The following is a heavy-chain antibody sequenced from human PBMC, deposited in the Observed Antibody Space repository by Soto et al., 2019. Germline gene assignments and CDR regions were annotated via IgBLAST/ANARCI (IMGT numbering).Heavy chain of an antibody. CDR3: AGRYYYGSGTPASYFDY. CDR2: IYHSGST. Sequence: SETLSLTCAVSGGSISSSNWWSWVRQPPGKGLEWIGEIYHSGSTNYNPSLKSRVTISVDKSKNQFSLKLSSVTAADTAVYYCAGRYYYGSGTPASYFDYWGQGTLVTV. D-gene: IGHD3-10*01. CDR1: GGSISSSNW. V-gene: IGHV4-4*02. J-gene: IGHJ4*02.